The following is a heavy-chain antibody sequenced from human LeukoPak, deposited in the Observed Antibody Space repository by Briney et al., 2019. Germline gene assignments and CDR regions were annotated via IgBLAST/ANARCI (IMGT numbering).Heavy chain of an antibody. Sequence: SSETLSLTCTVSGGSISSYYWGWIRQPPGKGLEWIGSIYYSGSTYYNPSLKSRVTISVDRSKNQFSLKLSSVTAADTAVYYCARGSAARYFDLWGRGTLVTVSS. CDR3: ARGSAARYFDL. CDR1: GGSISSYY. D-gene: IGHD6-13*01. V-gene: IGHV4-39*07. J-gene: IGHJ2*01. CDR2: IYYSGST.